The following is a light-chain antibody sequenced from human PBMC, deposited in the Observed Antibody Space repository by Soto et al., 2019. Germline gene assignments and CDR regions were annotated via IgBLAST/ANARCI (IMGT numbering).Light chain of an antibody. CDR2: DAS. J-gene: IGKJ1*01. Sequence: DIQMTQSPSTLSASVGDRVTITCRASQSISSWLAWYQQKPGKAPKLLIYDASSLESGVPSRFSGSGSGTEFTLTISSMQPDDFANYYCQQYNSYPGTFGQGTKVDIK. CDR1: QSISSW. CDR3: QQYNSYPGT. V-gene: IGKV1-5*01.